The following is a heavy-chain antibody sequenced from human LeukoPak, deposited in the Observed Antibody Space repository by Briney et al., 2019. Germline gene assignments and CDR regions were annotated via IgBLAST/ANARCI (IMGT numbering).Heavy chain of an antibody. Sequence: PSATLSLTCSVSGRSIIISSSYWGWIRHPPGRGREWIGHIFHSGRTSYNPSLMSRVTISVDTSKNQFSLKMNPVTAADPSMYYCARHSRTYYNGSGRPIDYWGQGTLVTVSS. CDR1: GRSIIISSSY. V-gene: IGHV4-39*01. J-gene: IGHJ4*02. CDR2: IFHSGRT. CDR3: ARHSRTYYNGSGRPIDY. D-gene: IGHD3-10*01.